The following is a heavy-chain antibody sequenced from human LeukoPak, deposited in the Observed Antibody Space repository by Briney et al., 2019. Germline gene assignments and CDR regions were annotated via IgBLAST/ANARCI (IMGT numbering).Heavy chain of an antibody. Sequence: SETLSLTCTVSGGSISSYYWSWIRQPPGKGLEWIGYIYYSGSTNYNPSLKSRVTISVDTSKNQFSLKLSSVTAADTAMYYCTRVYYWGQGTLVTVSS. CDR2: IYYSGST. V-gene: IGHV4-59*01. CDR1: GGSISSYY. CDR3: TRVYY. J-gene: IGHJ4*02.